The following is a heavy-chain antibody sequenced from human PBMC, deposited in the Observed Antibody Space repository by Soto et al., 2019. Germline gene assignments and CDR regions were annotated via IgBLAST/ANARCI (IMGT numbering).Heavy chain of an antibody. D-gene: IGHD3-9*01. J-gene: IGHJ1*01. Sequence: QITLKESGPPLVKPTQTLTLTCTFSGFSLSTSGVGVGWIRQPPGKALEWLALIYWDDDKRYSPSLKSRLTITKDTSKNQVVLTMTNMDPVDTATYYCALVYYDILTGYFIPEYFQHWGQGTLVTVSS. CDR2: IYWDDDK. CDR3: ALVYYDILTGYFIPEYFQH. V-gene: IGHV2-5*02. CDR1: GFSLSTSGVG.